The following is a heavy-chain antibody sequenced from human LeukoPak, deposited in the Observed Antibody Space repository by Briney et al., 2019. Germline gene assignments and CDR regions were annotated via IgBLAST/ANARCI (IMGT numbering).Heavy chain of an antibody. CDR3: ATYDNWVAGDV. CDR2: IKKDGSEE. CDR1: EFTFSDYW. Sequence: GGSLRLSCAASEFTFSDYWMSWVRQAAGKGPEWVANIKKDGSEEHYVDSVKGRFTVSRDNAKNSLFLQMNSLRVEDTAVYYCATYDNWVAGDVWGQGTSVSVS. D-gene: IGHD1-1*01. J-gene: IGHJ6*02. V-gene: IGHV3-7*01.